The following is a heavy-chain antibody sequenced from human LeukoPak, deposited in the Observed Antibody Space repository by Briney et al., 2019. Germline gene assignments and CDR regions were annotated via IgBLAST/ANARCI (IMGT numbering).Heavy chain of an antibody. Sequence: SETLSLTCTVSGGSISSYYWSWLRQPPGKGLEWIGYICYSGSTNYNPSLKSRVTISVDTSENQFSLKLSSVTAADTAVYYCARVQDATYYYDSSGDDAFDIWGQGTMVTVSS. CDR3: ARVQDATYYYDSSGDDAFDI. J-gene: IGHJ3*02. CDR1: GGSISSYY. V-gene: IGHV4-59*01. D-gene: IGHD3-22*01. CDR2: ICYSGST.